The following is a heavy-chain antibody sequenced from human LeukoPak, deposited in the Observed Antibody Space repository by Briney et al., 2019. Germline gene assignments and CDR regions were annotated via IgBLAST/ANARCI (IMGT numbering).Heavy chain of an antibody. CDR3: ARQGAYSSAIGMGY. J-gene: IGHJ4*02. Sequence: ASVKVSCKASGYAFNNYYMYWVRQAPGQGLEWMGMINPSGGGTSYAQKFQGRVTMTRDTSTRTVYMEVSSLKPEDTAVYYCARQGAYSSAIGMGYWGQGTLVTVSS. D-gene: IGHD6-19*01. CDR2: INPSGGGT. V-gene: IGHV1-46*02. CDR1: GYAFNNYY.